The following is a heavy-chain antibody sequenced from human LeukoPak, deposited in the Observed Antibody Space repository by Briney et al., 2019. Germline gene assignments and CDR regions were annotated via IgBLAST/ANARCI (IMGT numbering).Heavy chain of an antibody. J-gene: IGHJ4*02. D-gene: IGHD3-22*01. CDR1: GGSISSSSYY. Sequence: SETLSLTCTVSGGSISSSSYYWGWIRQPPGKGLGWIGSIYYSGSTYYNPSLKSRVTISVDTSKNQFSLKLSSVTAADTAVYYCARVDITMIVGYWGQGTLVTVSS. CDR2: IYYSGST. CDR3: ARVDITMIVGY. V-gene: IGHV4-39*01.